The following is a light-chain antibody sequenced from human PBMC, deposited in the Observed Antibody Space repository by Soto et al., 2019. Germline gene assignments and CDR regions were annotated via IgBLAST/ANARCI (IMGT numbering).Light chain of an antibody. J-gene: IGKJ5*01. CDR2: GAS. CDR1: QSVSSN. Sequence: EIVLTQSPATLSVSPGERATLSCRASQSVSSNLVWYQQKPGQAPRLLIYGASTRATGIPARFSGSGSGTDFTLTISSLEPEDFAVYYCQQRKNWQVTFGQGTRLEI. V-gene: IGKV3-15*01. CDR3: QQRKNWQVT.